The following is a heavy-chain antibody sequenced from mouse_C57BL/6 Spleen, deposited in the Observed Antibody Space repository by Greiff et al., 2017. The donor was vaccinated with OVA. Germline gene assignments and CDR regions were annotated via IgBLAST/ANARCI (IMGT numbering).Heavy chain of an antibody. Sequence: VQLQQPGTELVKPGASVKLSCKASGYTFTSYWMHWVKQRPGQGLEWIGNINPSNGGTNYNEKFKSKATLTVDKSSSTAYMQLSSLTSEDSAVYYCARVGLLRDYYFDYWGQGTTLTVSS. D-gene: IGHD1-1*01. V-gene: IGHV1-53*01. CDR3: ARVGLLRDYYFDY. CDR1: GYTFTSYW. J-gene: IGHJ2*01. CDR2: INPSNGGT.